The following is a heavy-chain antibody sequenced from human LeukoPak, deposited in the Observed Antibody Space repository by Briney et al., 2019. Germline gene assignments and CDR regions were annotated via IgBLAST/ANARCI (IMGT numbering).Heavy chain of an antibody. CDR3: ARGDYCSSTSCYFKA. CDR1: GYTFTGYY. Sequence: ASVKVSCKASGYTFTGYYMHWVRQAPGQGLEWMGWINPNSGGTNYAQKFQGRVTMTRDTSISTAYMELSRLRSDDTAVYYCARGDYCSSTSCYFKAWGQGTLVTVSS. CDR2: INPNSGGT. D-gene: IGHD2-2*01. J-gene: IGHJ5*02. V-gene: IGHV1-2*02.